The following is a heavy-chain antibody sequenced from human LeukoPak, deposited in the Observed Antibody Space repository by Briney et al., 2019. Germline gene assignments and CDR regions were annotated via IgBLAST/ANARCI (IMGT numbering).Heavy chain of an antibody. CDR2: IHHSGTT. Sequence: SETLSLTCTVSDYSISSGYFWVWIRQPPGRGLEWIGRIHHSGTTYYNPSLKSRVTISVDTSKNQFSLKLSSVTAADTALYYCARAREPLLYTYYFDYWGQGTLVTVSS. CDR3: ARAREPLLYTYYFDY. J-gene: IGHJ4*02. D-gene: IGHD2-2*02. V-gene: IGHV4-38-2*02. CDR1: DYSISSGYF.